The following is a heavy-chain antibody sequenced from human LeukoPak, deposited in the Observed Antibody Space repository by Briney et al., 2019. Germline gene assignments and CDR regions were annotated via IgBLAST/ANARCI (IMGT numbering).Heavy chain of an antibody. D-gene: IGHD6-13*01. CDR3: ARDGSSETDYYYYYYMDV. Sequence: ASVKVSCKASGYTSTGYYMHWVRQAPGQGLEWMGWINPNSGGTNYAQKFQGRVTMTRDTSISTAYMELSRLRSGDTAVYYCARDGSSETDYYYYYYMDVWGKGTTVTVSS. J-gene: IGHJ6*03. CDR1: GYTSTGYY. CDR2: INPNSGGT. V-gene: IGHV1-2*02.